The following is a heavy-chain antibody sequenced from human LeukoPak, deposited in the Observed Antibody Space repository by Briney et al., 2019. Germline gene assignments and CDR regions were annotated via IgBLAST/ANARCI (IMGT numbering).Heavy chain of an antibody. CDR1: GYTLTGYY. J-gene: IGHJ4*02. Sequence: ASVKVSCKASGYTLTGYYMHWVRQAPGQGLEWMGWINPNSGGTNYAQKFQGRVTMTRDTSISTAYMELSRLRSDDTAVYYCARDYAALGSSSVEYYFDYWGQGTLVTVSS. CDR2: INPNSGGT. V-gene: IGHV1-2*02. CDR3: ARDYAALGSSSVEYYFDY. D-gene: IGHD6-6*01.